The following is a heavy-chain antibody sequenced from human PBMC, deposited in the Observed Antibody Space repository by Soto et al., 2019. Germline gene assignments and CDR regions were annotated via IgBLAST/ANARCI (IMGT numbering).Heavy chain of an antibody. V-gene: IGHV1-46*01. CDR2: INPSGGST. CDR1: GYTFTSYY. CDR3: AGDRFPFDYYGSGTSLDY. J-gene: IGHJ4*02. D-gene: IGHD3-10*01. Sequence: ASVKVSCKASGYTFTSYYMHWVRQAPGQGLEWMGIINPSGGSTSYAQKFQGRVTMTRDTSTSTVYMELSSLRSEDTAVYYCAGDRFPFDYYGSGTSLDYWGQGTLVTVPQ.